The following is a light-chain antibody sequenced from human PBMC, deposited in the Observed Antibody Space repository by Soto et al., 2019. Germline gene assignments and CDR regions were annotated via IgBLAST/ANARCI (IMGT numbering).Light chain of an antibody. V-gene: IGLV2-14*01. J-gene: IGLJ1*01. CDR3: CSFRSKSPIYV. Sequence: QSVLTQPASVSGSPGQSITISCTGTSSDVGGYNFVSWYQQHPGKAPKLRIFEVSNRPSGVPNRCSGAKPRDTASLTISGLQAEDEADYYSCSFRSKSPIYVFGTGTKVPVL. CDR1: SSDVGGYNF. CDR2: EVS.